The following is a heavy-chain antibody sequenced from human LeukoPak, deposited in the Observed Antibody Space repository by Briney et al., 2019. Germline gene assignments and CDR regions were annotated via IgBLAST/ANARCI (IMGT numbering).Heavy chain of an antibody. V-gene: IGHV3-53*01. CDR1: GFTVSSNY. J-gene: IGHJ4*02. CDR2: IYGGGNI. CDR3: ARGAGYNYPYYFDY. Sequence: GGPLRLSCAASGFTVSSNYMNWVRQAPGKGLEWVSVIYGGGNIYYADSVKGRFTISRDNSKNTLYLQMNSLRAEDTAVYYCARGAGYNYPYYFDYWGQGTLVTVSS. D-gene: IGHD5-24*01.